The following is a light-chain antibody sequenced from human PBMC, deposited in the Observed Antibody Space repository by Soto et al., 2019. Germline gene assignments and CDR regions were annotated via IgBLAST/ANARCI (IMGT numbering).Light chain of an antibody. CDR1: QAISSS. CDR2: DAS. CDR3: QQAASFPIP. J-gene: IGKJ5*01. V-gene: IGKV1-12*01. Sequence: DIQMTQSPSSVSAFVGDTVTLTCRASQAISSSLAWYQQKPGKAPNLLMFDASSLQSGVPSRFSGSGSGTDFTLTISGLQPEDFGTYYCQQAASFPIPFGQGTRLDI.